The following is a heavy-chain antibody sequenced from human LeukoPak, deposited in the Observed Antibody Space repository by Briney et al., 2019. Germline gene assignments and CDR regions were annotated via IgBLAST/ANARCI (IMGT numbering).Heavy chain of an antibody. CDR1: GFTFSSSN. CDR3: ASDVVAYTTNY. Sequence: GSLRLSCAASGFTFSSSNMHWVRQAPGKGLEWVSYITGSSSAMYYADSVKGRFTISRDNAKDSLYLQMNSLRAEDTAVYYCASDVVAYTTNYWGQGTLVTVSS. J-gene: IGHJ4*02. CDR2: ITGSSSAM. V-gene: IGHV3-48*01. D-gene: IGHD2-15*01.